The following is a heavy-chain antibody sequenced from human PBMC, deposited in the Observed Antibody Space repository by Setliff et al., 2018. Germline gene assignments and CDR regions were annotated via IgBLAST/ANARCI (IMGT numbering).Heavy chain of an antibody. CDR3: ARVATYAFDI. J-gene: IGHJ3*02. CDR2: IYIGGSA. CDR1: GGSISSYY. Sequence: SETLSLTCTVSGGSISSYYWSWIRQPAGKGLEWIGHIYIGGSANYNPSLKSRVTMSVDTSKNQFSLKLSSVTAADTAVYYCARVATYAFDIWGQGTMVTVSS. V-gene: IGHV4-4*07.